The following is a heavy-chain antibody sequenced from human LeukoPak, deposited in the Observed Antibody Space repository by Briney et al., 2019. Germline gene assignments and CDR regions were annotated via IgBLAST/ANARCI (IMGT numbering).Heavy chain of an antibody. CDR2: INHSGST. Sequence: PSETLSLTCAVYGGSFSGYYWSWIRQPPGKGREWIGEINHSGSTNYNPSPKSRVTISVDTSKNQFSLKLSSVTAADTAVYYCARLGGIAAAGSDAFDIWGQGTMVTVSS. CDR1: GGSFSGYY. J-gene: IGHJ3*02. CDR3: ARLGGIAAAGSDAFDI. D-gene: IGHD6-13*01. V-gene: IGHV4-34*01.